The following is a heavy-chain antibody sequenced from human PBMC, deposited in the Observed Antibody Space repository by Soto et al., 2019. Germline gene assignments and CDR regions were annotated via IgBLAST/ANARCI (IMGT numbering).Heavy chain of an antibody. V-gene: IGHV4-30-2*01. D-gene: IGHD5-12*01. CDR1: GGSISGGGYS. CDR3: ARGRLRFPRNFDY. J-gene: IGHJ4*02. Sequence: SETLCLTCAVSGGSISGGGYSWSWIRQPPGKGLEWIGYIYHSGSTYYNPSLKSRVTISVDRSKNQFSLKLSSVTAADTAVYYCARGRLRFPRNFDYWGQGTLVTVSS. CDR2: IYHSGST.